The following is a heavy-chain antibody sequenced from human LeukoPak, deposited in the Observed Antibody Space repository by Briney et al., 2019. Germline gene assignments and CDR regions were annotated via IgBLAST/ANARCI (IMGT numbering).Heavy chain of an antibody. J-gene: IGHJ4*02. D-gene: IGHD3-9*01. CDR1: GGSFSGYY. V-gene: IGHV4-34*01. CDR3: ARGDWGFPFDY. CDR2: INHSGST. Sequence: SETLSLTCAVYGGSFSGYYWSWIRQPPGKGLEWIGEINHSGSTNYNPSLKSRVTISVDTSKNQFSLKLSSVTAADTAVYYCARGDWGFPFDYWGQGTLVTVSS.